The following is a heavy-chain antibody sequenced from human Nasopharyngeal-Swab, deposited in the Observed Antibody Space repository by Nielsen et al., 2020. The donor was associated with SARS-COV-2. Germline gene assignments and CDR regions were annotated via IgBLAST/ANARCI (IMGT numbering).Heavy chain of an antibody. CDR1: GGSFSGYY. D-gene: IGHD3-10*01. Sequence: SGTLSLTCAVYGGSFSGYYWSWIRQPPGKGLEWIGEINHSGSTNYNPSLKSRVTISVDTSKNQFSLKLSSVTAADTAVYYCARVAEFYYGSGSHYWYFDLWGRGTLVTVSS. CDR2: INHSGST. V-gene: IGHV4-34*01. J-gene: IGHJ2*01. CDR3: ARVAEFYYGSGSHYWYFDL.